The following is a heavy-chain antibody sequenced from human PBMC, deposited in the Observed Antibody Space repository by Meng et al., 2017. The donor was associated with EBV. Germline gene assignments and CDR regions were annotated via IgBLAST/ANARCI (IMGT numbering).Heavy chain of an antibody. CDR1: GASVSGGTYH. D-gene: IGHD3-10*01. CDR2: ICDGGTT. Sequence: QVQLQESGPGLVKPSEXLSLTCTVSGASVSGGTYHWSWSRQPPGKELEWIGYICDGGTTIYNPSLKSRVTISVDASKNQFSLKLSSLTTADTAVYYCAKSRSSTPGVVDYWGQGTLVTVSS. J-gene: IGHJ4*02. CDR3: AKSRSSTPGVVDY. V-gene: IGHV4-61*01.